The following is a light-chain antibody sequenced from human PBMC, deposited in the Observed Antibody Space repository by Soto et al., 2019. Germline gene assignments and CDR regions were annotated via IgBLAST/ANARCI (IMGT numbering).Light chain of an antibody. CDR2: DAS. Sequence: EIVLTQSPATLSLSPGEGATLSCRASQSLSSYLAWYQHKPGQAPRLLIYDASNRATGIPARFSGSGSVTDFTLTISSLEPEDFAVYYCQQRYKWPPVFGRGTRLEIK. J-gene: IGKJ5*01. V-gene: IGKV3-11*01. CDR1: QSLSSY. CDR3: QQRYKWPPV.